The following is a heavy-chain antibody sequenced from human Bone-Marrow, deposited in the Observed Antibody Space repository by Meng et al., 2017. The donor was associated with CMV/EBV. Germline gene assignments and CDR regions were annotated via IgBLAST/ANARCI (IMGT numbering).Heavy chain of an antibody. CDR3: ASRYCSSTSCFP. V-gene: IGHV1-2*02. Sequence: ASVKVSCKASGYTFTGYYMHWVRQAPGQGLEWMGWINPNSGGTNYVQKFQGRVTMTRDTSISTAYMELSRLRSDDTAVYYCASRYCSSTSCFPWGQGTLVTVSS. CDR2: INPNSGGT. CDR1: GYTFTGYY. D-gene: IGHD2-2*01. J-gene: IGHJ5*02.